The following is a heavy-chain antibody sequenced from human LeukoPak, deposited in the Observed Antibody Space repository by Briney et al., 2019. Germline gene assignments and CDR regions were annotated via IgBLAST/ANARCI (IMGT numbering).Heavy chain of an antibody. CDR1: GGSISSYY. V-gene: IGHV4-59*12. J-gene: IGHJ4*02. CDR2: IYYSGST. CDR3: ARGRSYGNLYYFDY. D-gene: IGHD2/OR15-2a*01. Sequence: SETLSLTCTVSGGSISSYYWSWIRQSPGKGLEWIGYIYYSGSTNYNPSLKSRVTISVDTSKNQFSLKLSSVTAADTAVYYCARGRSYGNLYYFDYWGQGTLVTVSS.